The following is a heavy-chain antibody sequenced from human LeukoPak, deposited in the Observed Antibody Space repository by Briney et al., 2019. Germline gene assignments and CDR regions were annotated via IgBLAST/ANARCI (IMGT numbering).Heavy chain of an antibody. J-gene: IGHJ5*02. V-gene: IGHV4-4*07. CDR2: INTNENT. CDR3: AREEGNWFDP. Sequence: SETLSLTCNVSGVSISSYYWTWIRQPAGKGLEWLGHINTNENTNYYPSLKSRVTMPVDTSKNQLSLRLSSVTAADTAVYYCAREEGNWFDPWGQGTLVTISS. CDR1: GVSISSYY.